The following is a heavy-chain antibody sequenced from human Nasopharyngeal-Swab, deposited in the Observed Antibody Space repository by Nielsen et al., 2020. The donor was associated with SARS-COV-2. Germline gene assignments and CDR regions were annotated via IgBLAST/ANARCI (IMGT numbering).Heavy chain of an antibody. Sequence: GESLKISCAASGFTVSSNYMSWVRQAPGKGLEWVSVIYSGGSTYYADSVKGRFTISRDNSKNTLYLQTNSLRAEDTAVYYCARGCYDSIRWGQGTLVTVSS. CDR2: IYSGGST. CDR1: GFTVSSNY. V-gene: IGHV3-66*01. CDR3: ARGCYDSIR. J-gene: IGHJ4*02. D-gene: IGHD3-22*01.